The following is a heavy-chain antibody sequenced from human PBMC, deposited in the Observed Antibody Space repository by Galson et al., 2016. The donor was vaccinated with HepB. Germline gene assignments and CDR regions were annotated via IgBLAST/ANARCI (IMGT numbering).Heavy chain of an antibody. V-gene: IGHV1-69*13. CDR2: IIPIFGTA. CDR1: GGTFSSYA. J-gene: IGHJ6*02. Sequence: SVKVSCKASGGTFSSYAISWVRQAPGQGLEWMGGIIPIFGTANYAQKFQGRVTITADESTSTAYMVLRSLRSDDTAVYYCARSGYCSGAACYSEGLDVWGQGTTVTVSS. D-gene: IGHD2-15*01. CDR3: ARSGYCSGAACYSEGLDV.